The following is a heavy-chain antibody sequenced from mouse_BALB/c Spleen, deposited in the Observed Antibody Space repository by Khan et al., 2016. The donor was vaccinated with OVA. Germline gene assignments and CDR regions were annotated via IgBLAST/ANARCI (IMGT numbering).Heavy chain of an antibody. V-gene: IGHV3-2*02. CDR2: ISSSGST. D-gene: IGHD2-3*01. CDR3: ARDGSRYNYAMDY. Sequence: LQESGPGLVKPSQSLSLTCTVTGYSITSDYAWNWIRQFPGNKLEWMGYISSSGSTNYNPALKSRISITRDTSKNQFFLQLNSVTTEDTATYDCARDGSRYNYAMDYWGQGTSVTVSS. CDR1: GYSITSDYA. J-gene: IGHJ4*01.